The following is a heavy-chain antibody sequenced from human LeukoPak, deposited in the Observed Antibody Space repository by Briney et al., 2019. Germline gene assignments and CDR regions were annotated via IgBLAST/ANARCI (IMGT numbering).Heavy chain of an antibody. CDR3: AKDLPTYYDFWGGGREFDY. Sequence: QPGGSLRLSCAASGFTFSSYAMSWVRQAPGKGLEWVSAISGSGGSTYYADSVKGRFTISRDNSKNTLYLQMNSLRAEDTAVYYCAKDLPTYYDFWGGGREFDYWGQGTLVTVSS. V-gene: IGHV3-23*01. J-gene: IGHJ4*02. CDR1: GFTFSSYA. CDR2: ISGSGGST. D-gene: IGHD3-3*01.